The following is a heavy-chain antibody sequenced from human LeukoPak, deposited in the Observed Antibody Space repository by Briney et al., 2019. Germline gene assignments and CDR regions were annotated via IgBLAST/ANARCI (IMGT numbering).Heavy chain of an antibody. CDR2: IYHSGST. D-gene: IGHD3-10*01. CDR1: GGSISSGGYS. V-gene: IGHV4-30-2*01. Sequence: SETLSLTCAVSGGSISSGGYSWSWIRQPPGKGLEWIGYIYHSGSTYYNPSLKSRVTISVDTSKSRFSLKLSSVTAADTAVYYCARVGQTYYYGSGSPIGGYFDYWGQGTLVTVSS. CDR3: ARVGQTYYYGSGSPIGGYFDY. J-gene: IGHJ4*02.